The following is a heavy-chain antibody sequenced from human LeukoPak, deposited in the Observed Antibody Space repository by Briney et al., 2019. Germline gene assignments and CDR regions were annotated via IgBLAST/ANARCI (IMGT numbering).Heavy chain of an antibody. J-gene: IGHJ4*02. D-gene: IGHD3-10*01. V-gene: IGHV1-2*02. CDR1: GFTFSGYY. CDR3: AREPSGSGGYDY. Sequence: ASVKVSCKASGFTFSGYYMHWVRQAPGQGLEWMAWISPNSGGTNYVQQFQGRVTVTRDTSISTDYMEISGLTSDDTALYYCAREPSGSGGYDYWGQGTLVTVSS. CDR2: ISPNSGGT.